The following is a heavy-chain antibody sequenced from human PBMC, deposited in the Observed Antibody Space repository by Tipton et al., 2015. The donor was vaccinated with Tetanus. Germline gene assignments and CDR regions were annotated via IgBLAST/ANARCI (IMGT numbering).Heavy chain of an antibody. CDR3: ARSRGIAVPTNY. D-gene: IGHD6-19*01. CDR1: GFTFRSYA. V-gene: IGHV3-30-3*01. CDR2: ISYDGSNK. J-gene: IGHJ4*02. Sequence: CAASGFTFRSYAMNWVRQAPGKGLERVAVISYDGSNKYYADSVKGRFTISRDNSKNTLYLQMNSLRAEDTAVYYCARSRGIAVPTNYWGQGTLVTVSS.